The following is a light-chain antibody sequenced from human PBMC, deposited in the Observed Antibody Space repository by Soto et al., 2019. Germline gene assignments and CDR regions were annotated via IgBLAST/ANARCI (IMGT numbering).Light chain of an antibody. CDR2: EVS. Sequence: DVVLTQTPLSLSVTPGQPASISCKSSQSLLHNGGETFLFWYLQKPGQSPQLLIYEVSHRFSGVPDRFRGGGSGTDFTLEISRVEAEDVGIYYCMQSTQLPPTFGQGTRLGIK. CDR3: MQSTQLPPT. V-gene: IGKV2D-29*02. CDR1: QSLLHNGGETF. J-gene: IGKJ5*01.